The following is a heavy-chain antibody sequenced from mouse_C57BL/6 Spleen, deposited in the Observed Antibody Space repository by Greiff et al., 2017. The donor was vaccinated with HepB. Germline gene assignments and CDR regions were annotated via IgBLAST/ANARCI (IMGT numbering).Heavy chain of an antibody. D-gene: IGHD3-2*02. Sequence: QVQLQQPGTELVKPGASVKLSCKASGYTFTSYWMHWVKQRPGQGLEWIGNINPSNSGTNYNEKFKSKATLTVDKSSSTAYMQLSSLTSEDSAVYSCARWVWGGSGYVVYYAMDYWGQGTSVTVSS. V-gene: IGHV1-53*01. J-gene: IGHJ4*01. CDR3: ARWVWGGSGYVVYYAMDY. CDR2: INPSNSGT. CDR1: GYTFTSYW.